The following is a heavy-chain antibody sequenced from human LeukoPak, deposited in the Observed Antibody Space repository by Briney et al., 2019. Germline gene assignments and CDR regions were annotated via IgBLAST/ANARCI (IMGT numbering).Heavy chain of an antibody. D-gene: IGHD3-10*01. Sequence: SQTLSLTCTVSGGSISSGGYYWSWISQHPGEGLEWIGYIYYSGSTYYNPSLKSRVTISVDTSKNQFSLKLSSVTAADTAVYYCARSGPGHLVLDGWFDPWGQGTLLTVSS. CDR1: GGSISSGGYY. CDR2: IYYSGST. CDR3: ARSGPGHLVLDGWFDP. J-gene: IGHJ5*02. V-gene: IGHV4-31*03.